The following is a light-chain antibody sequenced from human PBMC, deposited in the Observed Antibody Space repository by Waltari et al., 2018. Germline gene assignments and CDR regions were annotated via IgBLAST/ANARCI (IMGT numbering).Light chain of an antibody. V-gene: IGKV4-1*01. J-gene: IGKJ2*01. CDR1: QIFLYSSNNKNY. Sequence: DIVMPKLPASLRLLLGGRPTSHCKPIQIFLYSSNNKNYLSWYQQKPGQPPKLIIYWASTRESGVPDRFSGSGSGTDFTLTISSLQAEDVAVYYCLQTYGPPYTFGQGTNLEI. CDR2: WAS. CDR3: LQTYGPPYT.